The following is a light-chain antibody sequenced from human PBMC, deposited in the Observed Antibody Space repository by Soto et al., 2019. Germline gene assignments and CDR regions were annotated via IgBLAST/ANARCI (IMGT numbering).Light chain of an antibody. CDR2: AVS. J-gene: IGKJ1*01. CDR3: QQYNDWRT. V-gene: IGKV3-15*01. CDR1: QSVNNN. Sequence: EIVITQSPSTLSVSPGERATLSCRASQSVNNNLAWYQQKPGQAPRLLIHAVSTRATGIPARFSGSGSGTEFTLTISSLQSEDFALYYCQQYNDWRTFGQGTKVDI.